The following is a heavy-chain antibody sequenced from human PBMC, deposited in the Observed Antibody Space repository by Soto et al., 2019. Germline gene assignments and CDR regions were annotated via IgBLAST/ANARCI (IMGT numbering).Heavy chain of an antibody. Sequence: QLQLQESGSGLVKPSQTLSLTCAVSGGSISSGGYSWSWIRQPPGKGLEWIGYIYHSGSTYYNPSLKSRVTISVDRSKNQFALKLSSVTAADTAVYYCARAHYGDYGYGMDVWGQGTTVTVSS. J-gene: IGHJ6*02. CDR1: GGSISSGGYS. CDR3: ARAHYGDYGYGMDV. V-gene: IGHV4-30-2*01. CDR2: IYHSGST. D-gene: IGHD4-17*01.